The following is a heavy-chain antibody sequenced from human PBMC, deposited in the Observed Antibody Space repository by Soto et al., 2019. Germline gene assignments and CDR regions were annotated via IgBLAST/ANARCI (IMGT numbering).Heavy chain of an antibody. Sequence: GGPLRLSCAVSGISISNSWMHWIRQIPGKWLVWVSHINNVGSIINYADSVRGRFTIYRDNAGNTLYLQMNSLGVEDTATYYCATVEARGLNYWGHGTSVTVS. J-gene: IGHJ4*01. CDR3: ATVEARGLNY. CDR1: GISISNSW. V-gene: IGHV3-74*01. CDR2: INNVGSII.